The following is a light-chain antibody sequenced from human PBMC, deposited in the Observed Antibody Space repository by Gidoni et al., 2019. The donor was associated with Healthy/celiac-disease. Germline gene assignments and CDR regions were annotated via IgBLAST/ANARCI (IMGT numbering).Light chain of an antibody. CDR2: DAS. CDR3: QQRRNWHPVLT. J-gene: IGKJ4*01. Sequence: IVLTQSPATLSLSPGESATLSCRAIQGVSSYLDWYQQKPGQAPRLLIYDASNRATGIPARFSGSGPGTDFTLTISSLEPEDFAVYYCQQRRNWHPVLTFGGGTKVEIK. V-gene: IGKV3D-11*01. CDR1: QGVSSY.